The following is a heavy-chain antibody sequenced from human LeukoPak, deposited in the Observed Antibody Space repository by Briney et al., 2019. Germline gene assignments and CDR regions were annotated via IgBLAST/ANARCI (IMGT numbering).Heavy chain of an antibody. CDR2: FYYSRNT. Sequence: SETLSLTCTVSGGSISSSSYYWGWIRQPPGKGLEWIANFYYSRNTYYNPSLKSRVTISVDTSKNQFSLKLSSVTAADTAVYYCARERSHSSPSSWFDPWGQGTLVTVSS. J-gene: IGHJ5*02. D-gene: IGHD6-6*01. CDR1: GGSISSSSYY. CDR3: ARERSHSSPSSWFDP. V-gene: IGHV4-39*07.